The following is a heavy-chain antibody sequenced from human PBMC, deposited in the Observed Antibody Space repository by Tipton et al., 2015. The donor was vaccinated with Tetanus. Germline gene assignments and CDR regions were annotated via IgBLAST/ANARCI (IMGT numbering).Heavy chain of an antibody. J-gene: IGHJ1*01. V-gene: IGHV3-11*01. CDR3: ARVFGDYVPNYFEF. Sequence: VQLVQSGGGSVKPGGSLRLSCAASGFTFHESYMSWIRQAPGKGLEWVSYISTNGYTIHYADAVKGRFTISRDNGQNSLHLQMTSLRAEDTAVYYCARVFGDYVPNYFEFWGQGTLVSVSS. CDR2: ISTNGYTI. D-gene: IGHD4-17*01. CDR1: GFTFHESY.